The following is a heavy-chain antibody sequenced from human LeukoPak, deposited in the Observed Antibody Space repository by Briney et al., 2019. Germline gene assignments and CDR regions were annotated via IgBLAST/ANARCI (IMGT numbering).Heavy chain of an antibody. J-gene: IGHJ4*02. D-gene: IGHD6-19*01. CDR2: ISYDGSNK. CDR1: GFTFSSYA. CDR3: ARGIAVAGTLVY. Sequence: GRSLRLSCAASGFTFSSYAMHWVRQAPGKGLEWVAVISYDGSNKYYADSVKGRFTISRDNSKNTLYLQMNSLRAEDTAVYCCARGIAVAGTLVYWGQGTLVTVSS. V-gene: IGHV3-30-3*01.